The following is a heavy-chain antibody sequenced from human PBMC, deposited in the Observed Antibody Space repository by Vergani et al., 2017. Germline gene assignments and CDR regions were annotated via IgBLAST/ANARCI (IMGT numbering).Heavy chain of an antibody. D-gene: IGHD3-10*01. Sequence: QLQLQESGPGLVKPSETLSLTCPVSGGSISSRSYYWGWIRQPPGKGLEWIGYIYYSGSTNYNPSLKSRVTISVDTSKNQFSLKLSSVTAADTAVYYCARAPMVRGVAFDYWGQGTLVTVSS. J-gene: IGHJ4*02. CDR1: GGSISSRSYY. V-gene: IGHV4-61*05. CDR3: ARAPMVRGVAFDY. CDR2: IYYSGST.